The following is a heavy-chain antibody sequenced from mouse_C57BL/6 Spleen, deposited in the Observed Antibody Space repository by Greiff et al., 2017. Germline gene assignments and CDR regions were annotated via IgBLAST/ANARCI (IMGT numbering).Heavy chain of an antibody. J-gene: IGHJ1*03. CDR3: ARKFITTAHWYFDV. CDR1: GFTFSSYT. CDR2: ISGRGGNT. Sequence: EVHLVESGGGLVKPGGSLKLSCAASGFTFSSYTMSWVRQTPEKRLEWVATISGRGGNTYYPDSVKGRFTISRDNAKNTLYLQMSSLRSEDTALYYCARKFITTAHWYFDVWGTGTTVTVSS. V-gene: IGHV5-9*01. D-gene: IGHD1-1*01.